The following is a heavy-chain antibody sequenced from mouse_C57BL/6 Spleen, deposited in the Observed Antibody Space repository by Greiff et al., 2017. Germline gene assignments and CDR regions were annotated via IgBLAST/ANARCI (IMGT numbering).Heavy chain of an antibody. CDR2: IWSGGST. J-gene: IGHJ2*01. D-gene: IGHD1-1*01. V-gene: IGHV2-2*01. CDR3: ARNLGNSYGSSPDY. CDR1: GFSLTSYG. Sequence: VQLKESGPGLVQPSQSLSITCTVSGFSLTSYGVHWVRQSPGKGLEWLGVIWSGGSTDYNAAFISRLSISKDNSKSQVFFKMNSLQADDTAIYYCARNLGNSYGSSPDYWGQGTTLTVSS.